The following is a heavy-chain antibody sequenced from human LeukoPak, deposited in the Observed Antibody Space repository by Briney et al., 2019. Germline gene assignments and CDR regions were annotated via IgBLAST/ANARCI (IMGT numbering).Heavy chain of an antibody. CDR1: GGSISGYY. V-gene: IGHV4-59*01. Sequence: SETLSLTCTVSGGSISGYYWSWIRQPPGKGLEWIGYIYYSGSTNYNSSLKSRVTISVDTSKNQFSLKLSSVIVADTAVYYCARFYYDSSGYYRYFDYWGQGTLVTVSS. CDR2: IYYSGST. J-gene: IGHJ4*02. CDR3: ARFYYDSSGYYRYFDY. D-gene: IGHD3-22*01.